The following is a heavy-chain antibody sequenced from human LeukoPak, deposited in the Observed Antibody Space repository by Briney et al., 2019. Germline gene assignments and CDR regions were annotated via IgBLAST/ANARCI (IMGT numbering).Heavy chain of an antibody. Sequence: SVKVSCKASGYSFTTYGMNWVPQAPGQGLEWMGGIIPIFGTANYAQKFQGRVTITADESTSTAYMELSSLRSEDTAVYYCARANYGSGSYYVYWGQGTLVTVSS. D-gene: IGHD3-10*01. CDR1: GYSFTTYG. CDR3: ARANYGSGSYYVY. V-gene: IGHV1-69*13. CDR2: IIPIFGTA. J-gene: IGHJ4*02.